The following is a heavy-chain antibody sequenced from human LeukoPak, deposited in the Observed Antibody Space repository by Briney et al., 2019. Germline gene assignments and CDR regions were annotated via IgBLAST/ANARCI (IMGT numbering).Heavy chain of an antibody. J-gene: IGHJ4*02. CDR2: IRSKPYGGTT. V-gene: IGHV3-49*03. CDR1: GFTFGDYD. Sequence: GGSLRLSCTASGFTFGDYDMSWFRQAPWKGLEWVGFIRSKPYGGTTEYAASVKGRFTISRDDSKSIAYLQMNSLKIEDTAVYYCTRGGAVTTSVNYWGQGTLVTVSS. CDR3: TRGGAVTTSVNY. D-gene: IGHD4-17*01.